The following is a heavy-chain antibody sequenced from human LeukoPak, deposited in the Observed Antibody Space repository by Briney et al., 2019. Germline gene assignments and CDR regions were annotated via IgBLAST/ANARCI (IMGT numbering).Heavy chain of an antibody. Sequence: SETLSLTCTVSGGSISSSSYYWGWIRQPPGKGLEWIGSIYYSGSTYYNPSLKSRVTISVDTSKNQFSLKLSSVTAADTAVYYCARRGYSYGFDYWGQGTLVTVSS. CDR3: ARRGYSYGFDY. CDR2: IYYSGST. V-gene: IGHV4-39*07. CDR1: GGSISSSSYY. J-gene: IGHJ4*02. D-gene: IGHD5-18*01.